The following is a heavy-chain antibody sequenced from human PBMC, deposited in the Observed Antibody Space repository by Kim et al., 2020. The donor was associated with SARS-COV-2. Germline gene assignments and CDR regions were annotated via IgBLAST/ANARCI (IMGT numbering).Heavy chain of an antibody. CDR1: GFTFADYA. D-gene: IGHD1-1*01. Sequence: GGSLRLSCAASGFTFADYAMHWVRQAPGKGLEWVSGISWSSGTVGYADSVKGRFTISRDNAKSSLYLQMNSLRAEDTAFYYCAKGSGSHNWRGFDYWGQGTLVTVSS. CDR3: AKGSGSHNWRGFDY. J-gene: IGHJ4*02. CDR2: ISWSSGTV. V-gene: IGHV3-9*01.